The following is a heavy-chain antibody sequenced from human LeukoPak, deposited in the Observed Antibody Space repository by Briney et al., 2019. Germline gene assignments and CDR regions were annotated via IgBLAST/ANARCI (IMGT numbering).Heavy chain of an antibody. Sequence: GASVKVSCKASGGTFSSYAISWVRQAPGQGLEWMGIINPSGGSTSYAQKFQGRVTMTRDTSTSTVYMELSSLRSEDTAVYYCARDAAPYYYGSGSYYKYSYYYMDVWGKGTTVTISS. CDR2: INPSGGST. D-gene: IGHD3-10*01. J-gene: IGHJ6*03. CDR1: GGTFSSYA. V-gene: IGHV1-46*01. CDR3: ARDAAPYYYGSGSYYKYSYYYMDV.